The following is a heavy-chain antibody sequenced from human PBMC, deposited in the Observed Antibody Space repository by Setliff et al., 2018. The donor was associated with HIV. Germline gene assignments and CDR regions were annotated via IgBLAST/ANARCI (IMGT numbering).Heavy chain of an antibody. CDR3: ARHKSQPYYFDY. CDR1: GGSFSGYY. Sequence: SETLSLTCAVYGGSFSGYYWTWIRQPPGKGLEWIGDINHSGKTNYNRSLKSRVTISLDTSKNQFSLKLSSVTAADTAVYYCARHKSQPYYFDYWGQGTLVTVSS. CDR2: INHSGKT. V-gene: IGHV4-34*01. J-gene: IGHJ4*02.